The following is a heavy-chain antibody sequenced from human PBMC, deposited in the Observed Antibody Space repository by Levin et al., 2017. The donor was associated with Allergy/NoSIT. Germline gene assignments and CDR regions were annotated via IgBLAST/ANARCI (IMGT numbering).Heavy chain of an antibody. J-gene: IGHJ4*02. Sequence: ASVKVSCKVSGHFFFDLSIHWVRQAPGKGLEWMGGFDPEYDETFYAQDFKGRVTLTEDTSTDTAYVELSALKPEDTAVYYCATTLRGGGHDRLAYYFDHWGPGTLVTVSS. V-gene: IGHV1-24*01. CDR1: GHFFFDLS. CDR3: ATTLRGGGHDRLAYYFDH. CDR2: FDPEYDET. D-gene: IGHD5-12*01.